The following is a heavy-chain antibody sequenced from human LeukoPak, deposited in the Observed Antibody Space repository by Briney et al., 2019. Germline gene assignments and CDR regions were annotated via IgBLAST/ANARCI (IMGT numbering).Heavy chain of an antibody. CDR1: GGSISSYY. CDR2: IYYSGST. CDR3: ARTAAIEGGYYYYYMDV. J-gene: IGHJ6*03. D-gene: IGHD2-2*02. V-gene: IGHV4-59*06. Sequence: ASETLSLTCTVSGGSISSYYWSWIRQPPGKGLEWIGYIYYSGSTYYNPSLKSRVTISVDTSKNQFSLKLSSVTAADTAVYYCARTAAIEGGYYYYYMDVWGKGTTVTVSS.